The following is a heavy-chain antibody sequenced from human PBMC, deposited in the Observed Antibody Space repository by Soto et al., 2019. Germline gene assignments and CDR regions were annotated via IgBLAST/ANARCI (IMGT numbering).Heavy chain of an antibody. J-gene: IGHJ1*01. CDR2: LWDDGSNQ. CDR3: ASLTLAAAETD. Sequence: SLRLSCAASGFTFSSYAMHCVRQAPCLGTEWVAALWDDGSNQYYADSEKGRLTICRHNYKTTLCLQMNRLRAEDTAVYWCASLTLAAAETDRGLGTLVTVSS. CDR1: GFTFSSYA. D-gene: IGHD6-13*01. V-gene: IGHV3-33*08.